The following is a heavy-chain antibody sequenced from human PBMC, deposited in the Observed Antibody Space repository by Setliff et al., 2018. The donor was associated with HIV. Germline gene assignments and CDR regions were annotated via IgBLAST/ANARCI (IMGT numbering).Heavy chain of an antibody. CDR3: ARSPGMFDY. J-gene: IGHJ4*02. D-gene: IGHD1-1*01. Sequence: PGGSLRLSCAASGFTFNSYGIHWVRQAPGKGLEWVAVISYDGSNKYYADSVKGRFTISRDNSKNTVYLQMTSLRAEDTAVYYCARSPGMFDYWGQGTPVTVSS. CDR1: GFTFNSYG. CDR2: ISYDGSNK. V-gene: IGHV3-30*12.